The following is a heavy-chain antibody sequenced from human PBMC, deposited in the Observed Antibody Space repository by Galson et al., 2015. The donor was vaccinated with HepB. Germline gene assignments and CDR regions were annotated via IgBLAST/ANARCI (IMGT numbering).Heavy chain of an antibody. V-gene: IGHV3-23*01. Sequence: SLRLSCATSEFTFSNYAMSWVRQAPGKGLEWVSGISGSGYTTYYADSVKGRFTISRDNSKNTLYLQMNSLRAEDTAVYYCAKGMLTTARANRPQIDYWGQGTLVTVSS. CDR1: EFTFSNYA. D-gene: IGHD3-16*01. J-gene: IGHJ4*02. CDR2: ISGSGYTT. CDR3: AKGMLTTARANRPQIDY.